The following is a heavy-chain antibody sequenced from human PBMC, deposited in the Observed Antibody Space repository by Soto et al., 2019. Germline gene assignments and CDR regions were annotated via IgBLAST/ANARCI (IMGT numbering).Heavy chain of an antibody. V-gene: IGHV3-30*18. Sequence: GGSLRLSCVASGFPFNGYGMHWVRQAPGKGLEWVAVISYDGSNKYYADSVKGRFTISRDNSKNTLYLQMNSLRAEDTAVYYCAKSGAAAAHYWGQGTLVTVSS. CDR1: GFPFNGYG. CDR2: ISYDGSNK. J-gene: IGHJ4*02. CDR3: AKSGAAAAHY. D-gene: IGHD6-13*01.